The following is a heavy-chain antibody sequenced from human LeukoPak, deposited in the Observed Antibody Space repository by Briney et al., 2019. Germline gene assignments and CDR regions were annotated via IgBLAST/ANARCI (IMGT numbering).Heavy chain of an antibody. Sequence: PGGSLRLSCAASGFTFSSYSMNWVRQAPGKGLEWVSSISSSSSYIYYADSVKGRFTISRDNAKNSLYPQMNSLRAEDTAVYYCARRGYSGYDDYWGQGTLVTVSS. CDR1: GFTFSSYS. CDR3: ARRGYSGYDDY. D-gene: IGHD5-12*01. V-gene: IGHV3-21*01. CDR2: ISSSSSYI. J-gene: IGHJ4*02.